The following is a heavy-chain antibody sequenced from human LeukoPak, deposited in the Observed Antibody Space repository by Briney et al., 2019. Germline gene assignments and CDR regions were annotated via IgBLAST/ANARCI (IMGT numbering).Heavy chain of an antibody. CDR3: ARCSSVYNWFDP. D-gene: IGHD2-2*01. J-gene: IGHJ5*02. CDR2: INPSGGST. V-gene: IGHV1-46*01. CDR1: GYTFTGYY. Sequence: ASVKVSCKASGYTFTGYYMHWVRQAPGQGLEWMGIINPSGGSTSYAQKFQGRVTMTRDTSTSTVYMELSSLRSEDTAVYYCARCSSVYNWFDPWGQGTLVTVSS.